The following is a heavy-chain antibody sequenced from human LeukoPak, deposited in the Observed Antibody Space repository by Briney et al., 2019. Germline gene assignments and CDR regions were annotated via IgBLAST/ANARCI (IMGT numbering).Heavy chain of an antibody. Sequence: PGGSLRLSCAASGFTFSGPAMHWVRQASGKGLEWVGRIRSKANSYATAYAASVKGRFTISRDDSKNTAYLQMNSLKTEDTAVYYCTRGYGSGAGYHYYYMDVWGKGTTVTVSS. V-gene: IGHV3-73*01. CDR1: GFTFSGPA. D-gene: IGHD3-10*01. J-gene: IGHJ6*03. CDR2: IRSKANSYAT. CDR3: TRGYGSGAGYHYYYMDV.